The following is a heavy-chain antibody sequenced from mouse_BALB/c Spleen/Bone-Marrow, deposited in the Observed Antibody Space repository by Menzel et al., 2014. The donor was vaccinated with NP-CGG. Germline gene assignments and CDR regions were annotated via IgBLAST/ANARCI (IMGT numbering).Heavy chain of an antibody. CDR3: AREGTYYAYFDY. CDR1: GYTFTSYT. V-gene: IGHV1-4*02. D-gene: IGHD1-1*01. J-gene: IGHJ2*01. CDR2: INPTRGYT. Sequence: VQLVESAAELTRPGASVKMSCKASGYTFTSYTIQWVKQRPGQGLEWIGYINPTRGYTDYNQKFKDKTTLTADKSSXTAYMQLSSLTSEDSAVYFCAREGTYYAYFDYWGQGTTLTVSS.